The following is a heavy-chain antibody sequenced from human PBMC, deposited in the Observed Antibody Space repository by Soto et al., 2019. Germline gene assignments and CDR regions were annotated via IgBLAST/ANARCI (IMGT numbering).Heavy chain of an antibody. D-gene: IGHD3-3*02. Sequence: QVQLMASGGGVVQPGRSLRLSCAASGLTFSSYGMHWVRQAPGKGLEWVALISYDGSNEYYADSVKGQFTISRDNSKNTQYLQMNSLRTEGTAVYYCAKSEWRQLAFLIDYWGQGTLVTVFS. CDR2: ISYDGSNE. V-gene: IGHV3-30*18. CDR3: AKSEWRQLAFLIDY. J-gene: IGHJ4*02. CDR1: GLTFSSYG.